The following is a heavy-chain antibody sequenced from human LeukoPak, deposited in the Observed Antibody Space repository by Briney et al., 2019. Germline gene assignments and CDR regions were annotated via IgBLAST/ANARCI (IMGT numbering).Heavy chain of an antibody. V-gene: IGHV3-53*01. D-gene: IGHD3-10*01. CDR2: ICSSGNA. CDR1: GFTVSSNY. Sequence: PGGSLRLSCAASGFTVSSNYMSWVRQAPGKGLEWVSVICSSGNAYYADSVKGRFTISRDNSKNTLYLQINSLRAEDTAVYYCARDYYGSGTYYHDYWGQGTLVTVSS. J-gene: IGHJ4*02. CDR3: ARDYYGSGTYYHDY.